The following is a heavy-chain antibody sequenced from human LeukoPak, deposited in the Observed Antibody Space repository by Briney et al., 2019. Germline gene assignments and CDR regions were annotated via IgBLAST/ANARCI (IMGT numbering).Heavy chain of an antibody. V-gene: IGHV3-74*01. CDR3: ARSRDYGDGRIGSYWFDP. Sequence: QPGGSLRLSCAASGFTFSSYWMHWVRQAPGKGLVWVSRINSDGSSTSYADSMKGRFTISRDNAKNTLYLQMNSLRAEDTAVYYCARSRDYGDGRIGSYWFDPWGQGTLVTVSS. CDR2: INSDGSST. J-gene: IGHJ5*02. CDR1: GFTFSSYW. D-gene: IGHD4-17*01.